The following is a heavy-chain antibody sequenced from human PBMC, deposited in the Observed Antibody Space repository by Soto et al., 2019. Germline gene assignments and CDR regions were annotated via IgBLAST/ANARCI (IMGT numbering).Heavy chain of an antibody. CDR2: IYYDGNT. D-gene: IGHD6-6*01. CDR3: ARLSIEPSVFMYPFDS. Sequence: PSETLSLTCTVSGDSITSSSHYWGWIRQPPGKGLECIANIYYDGNTYYNPSLKSRVAISLDTSKNQFSLRLNSVTAADTAVYYCARLSIEPSVFMYPFDSWGQGTLVTVSS. J-gene: IGHJ4*02. V-gene: IGHV4-39*01. CDR1: GDSITSSSHY.